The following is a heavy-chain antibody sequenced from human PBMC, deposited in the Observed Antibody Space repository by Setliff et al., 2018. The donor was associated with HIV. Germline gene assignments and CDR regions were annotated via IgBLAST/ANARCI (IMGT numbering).Heavy chain of an antibody. CDR1: GFTFSSYA. J-gene: IGHJ6*02. V-gene: IGHV3-23*01. Sequence: LRLSCAASGFTFSSYAMSWVRQAPGKGLEWVSAISGSGGSTYYADSVKGRFTISADTSKNTLYLQMTRLSAEDTAVYYCARDLDPYFAMAVWGQGTTVTVSS. CDR2: ISGSGGST. CDR3: ARDLDPYFAMAV.